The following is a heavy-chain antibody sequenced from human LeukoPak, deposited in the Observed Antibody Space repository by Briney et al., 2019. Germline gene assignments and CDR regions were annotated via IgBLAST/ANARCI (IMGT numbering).Heavy chain of an antibody. CDR3: ARDPVDCSGGSCYSGGFDY. V-gene: IGHV4-39*07. D-gene: IGHD2-15*01. CDR2: ISYGGST. CDR1: GGSISSNSNY. Sequence: KPSETLSLTCTVSGGSISSNSNYWAWIRQPPGRGLEWIGSISYGGSTYYNPSLKSRVTISVDTSKNQFSLKLSSVTAADTAVYYCARDPVDCSGGSCYSGGFDYWGQGTLVTVSS. J-gene: IGHJ4*02.